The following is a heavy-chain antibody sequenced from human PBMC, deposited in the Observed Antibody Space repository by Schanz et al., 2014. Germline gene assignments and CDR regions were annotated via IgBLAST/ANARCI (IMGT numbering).Heavy chain of an antibody. D-gene: IGHD2-21*02. CDR1: GFAFSSYG. V-gene: IGHV3-48*01. Sequence: EVQLLESGGGLVQPGGSLRLSCLASGFAFSSYGMNWLRQAPGKGLEWVSYIGNGGVTIYYADSVKGRFTISRDNAKNSLFLQMNSLRAEDTAVYFCAKDLGVDCGDGCFNWYFDLWGRGTLVTVSS. CDR2: IGNGGVTI. CDR3: AKDLGVDCGDGCFNWYFDL. J-gene: IGHJ2*01.